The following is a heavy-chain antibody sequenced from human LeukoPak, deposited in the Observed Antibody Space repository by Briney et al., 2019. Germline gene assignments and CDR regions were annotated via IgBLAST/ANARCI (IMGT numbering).Heavy chain of an antibody. CDR1: GYTFTGYY. CDR3: ATVISGTGWFDP. V-gene: IGHV1-2*02. CDR2: INPNSGGT. Sequence: ASVMVSCKASGYTFTGYYMHWVRQAPGQGLEWMGWINPNSGGTNYAQKFQGRVTMTRDTSISTAYMELNRLRSDDTAVYYCATVISGTGWFDPWGQGTLVTVSS. J-gene: IGHJ5*02. D-gene: IGHD6-13*01.